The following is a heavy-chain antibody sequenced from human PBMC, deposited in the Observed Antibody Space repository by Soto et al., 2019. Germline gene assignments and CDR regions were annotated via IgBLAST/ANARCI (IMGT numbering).Heavy chain of an antibody. V-gene: IGHV4-59*08. CDR2: IYYSGSA. Sequence: SETLSLTCTVSGGSISSYYWSWIRQPPGKGLEWIGYIYYSGSANYNPSLKSRVTISVDTSKNQFSLKLSSVTAADTAVYYCARRHSGYRAYWGQGTLVTVSS. CDR3: ARRHSGYRAY. J-gene: IGHJ4*02. CDR1: GGSISSYY. D-gene: IGHD5-12*01.